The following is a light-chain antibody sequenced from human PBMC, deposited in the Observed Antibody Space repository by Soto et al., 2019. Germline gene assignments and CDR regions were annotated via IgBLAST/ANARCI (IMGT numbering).Light chain of an antibody. V-gene: IGLV1-47*02. J-gene: IGLJ2*01. CDR3: ASWDDNLSGVV. CDR1: SSNIGRDF. CDR2: SDN. Sequence: QTVVTQPPSASGTPGQRVTISCSGSSSNIGRDFVYWYQQVPGTARKPLIYSDNQRYSGVPDRFSGSKSGTSASLTISGLRSEDEADYYCASWDDNLSGVVFGGGTKLTVL.